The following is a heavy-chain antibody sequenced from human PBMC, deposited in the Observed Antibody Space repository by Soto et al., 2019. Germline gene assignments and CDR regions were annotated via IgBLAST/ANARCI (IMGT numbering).Heavy chain of an antibody. V-gene: IGHV3-11*01. CDR2: ISSSGSTI. CDR3: ARGYSYYDYDSSGYRLFDY. CDR1: GFTFSDYY. J-gene: IGHJ4*02. D-gene: IGHD3-22*01. Sequence: PGGSLRLSCAASGFTFSDYYMSWIRQAPGKGLEWVSYISSSGSTIYYADSVKGRFTISRDNAKNSLYLQMNSLRAEDTAVYYCARGYSYYDYDSSGYRLFDYWGQGTLVTVSS.